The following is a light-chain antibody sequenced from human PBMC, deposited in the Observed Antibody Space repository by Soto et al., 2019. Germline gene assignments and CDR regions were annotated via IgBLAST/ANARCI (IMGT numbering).Light chain of an antibody. V-gene: IGKV1-39*01. J-gene: IGKJ2*01. Sequence: DVQMTQSPSSLSASVGDRVTITCRASQSIVSFLKWYQQRPGTAPKLLIFAASNLESGVPSRFSGSGSATDFTLSISSLQPEDVATYFCQQTYSMPVTFGQGTKLEMK. CDR3: QQTYSMPVT. CDR1: QSIVSF. CDR2: AAS.